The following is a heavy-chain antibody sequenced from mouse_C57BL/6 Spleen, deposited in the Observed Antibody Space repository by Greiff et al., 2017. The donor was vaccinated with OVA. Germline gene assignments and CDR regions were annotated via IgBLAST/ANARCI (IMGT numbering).Heavy chain of an antibody. CDR2: IHPNSGST. D-gene: IGHD2-1*01. Sequence: VQLQQPGAELVKPGASVKLSCKASGYTFTSYWMHWVKQRPGQGLEWIGMIHPNSGSTNYNEKFKSKATLTVDKSSSTAYMQLSSLTSEDSAVYYCARSDGNAAWFAYWGQGTLVTVSA. J-gene: IGHJ3*01. CDR1: GYTFTSYW. V-gene: IGHV1-64*01. CDR3: ARSDGNAAWFAY.